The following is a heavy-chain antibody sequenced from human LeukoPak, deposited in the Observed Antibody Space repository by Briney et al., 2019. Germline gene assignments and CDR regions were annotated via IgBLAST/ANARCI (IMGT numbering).Heavy chain of an antibody. V-gene: IGHV4-4*07. D-gene: IGHD3-22*01. Sequence: SETLSLTCTVSGGSISSYYWSWIRQLAGKGLEWIGRIYTSGSTNYNPSLKSRVTMSVDTSKNQFSLKLSSVTAADTAVYYCARDSRHYGSSGYYYYYGMDVWGQGTTVTVSS. CDR1: GGSISSYY. CDR2: IYTSGST. J-gene: IGHJ6*02. CDR3: ARDSRHYGSSGYYYYYGMDV.